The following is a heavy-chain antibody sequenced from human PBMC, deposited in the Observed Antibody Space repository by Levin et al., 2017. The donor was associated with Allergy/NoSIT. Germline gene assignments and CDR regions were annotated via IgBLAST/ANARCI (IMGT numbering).Heavy chain of an antibody. J-gene: IGHJ4*02. D-gene: IGHD2-21*01. CDR3: ARGGIGEAGGLGY. Sequence: GESLKISCAASGFTFRSYAMTWVRQAPGEGLEWVSSIGVSGSTYYAESVKGRFTISRDNSKNTLNLQMGSLRADDTAVYHCARGGIGEAGGLGYWGQGIVVTVSS. CDR1: GFTFRSYA. V-gene: IGHV3-23*01. CDR2: IGVSGST.